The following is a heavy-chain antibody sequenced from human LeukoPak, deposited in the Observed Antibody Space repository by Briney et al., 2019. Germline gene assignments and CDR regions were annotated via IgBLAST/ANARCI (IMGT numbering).Heavy chain of an antibody. D-gene: IGHD5-12*01. J-gene: IGHJ4*02. CDR3: AKALSGYDYSACFDY. CDR2: ISSSSSYI. CDR1: GFTFSSYS. Sequence: GGSLRLSCAASGFTFSSYSMNWVRQAPGKGLEWVSSISSSSSYIYYADSVKGRFTISRDNAKNSLYLQMNSLRAEDTAVYYCAKALSGYDYSACFDYWGQGTLVTVSS. V-gene: IGHV3-21*01.